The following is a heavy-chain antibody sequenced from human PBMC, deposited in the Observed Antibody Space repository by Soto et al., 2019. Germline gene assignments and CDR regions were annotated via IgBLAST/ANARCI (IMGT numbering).Heavy chain of an antibody. D-gene: IGHD2-15*01. CDR2: IIPIFGTA. CDR3: ARDRRYCSGGSCYQNFDY. CDR1: GGTFSSYA. J-gene: IGHJ4*02. V-gene: IGHV1-69*06. Sequence: GASVKVSCKASGGTFSSYAISWVRQAPGQGLEWMGGIIPIFGTANYAQKFQGRVTITADKSTSTAYMELSSLRSEDTAVYYCARDRRYCSGGSCYQNFDYWGQGTLVTVSS.